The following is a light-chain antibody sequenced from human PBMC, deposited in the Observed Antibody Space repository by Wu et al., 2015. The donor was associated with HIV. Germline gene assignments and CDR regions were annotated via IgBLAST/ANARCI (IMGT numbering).Light chain of an antibody. V-gene: IGKV3D-20*01. CDR2: DAS. Sequence: EIVLTQSPATLSMSPGERATLSCGASQSINNNYLAWYQRKPGLAPRLLIYDASKRATGIPDRFSGSGSGTDFTLTISRLEPEDFAVYYCQQYANSSPLTFGGGTKVEI. CDR1: QSINNNY. CDR3: QQYANSSPLT. J-gene: IGKJ4*01.